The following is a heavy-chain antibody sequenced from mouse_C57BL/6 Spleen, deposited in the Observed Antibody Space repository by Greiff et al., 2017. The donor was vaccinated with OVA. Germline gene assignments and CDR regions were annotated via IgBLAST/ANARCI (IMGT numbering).Heavy chain of an antibody. CDR2: IYPGDGDT. CDR1: GYAFSSSW. J-gene: IGHJ3*01. CDR3: ARRGGSPGFFAY. V-gene: IGHV1-82*01. Sequence: VQLQQSGPELVKPGASVKISCKASGYAFSSSWMNWVKQRPGKGLEWIGRIYPGDGDTNYNGKFKGKATLTADKSSSTAYMQLSSLTSEDSAVYFCARRGGSPGFFAYWGQGTLGTVSA. D-gene: IGHD1-1*01.